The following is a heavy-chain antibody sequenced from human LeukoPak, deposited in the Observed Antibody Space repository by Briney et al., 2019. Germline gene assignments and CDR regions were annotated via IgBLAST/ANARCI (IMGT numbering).Heavy chain of an antibody. CDR1: GFTFSSYS. J-gene: IGHJ3*02. D-gene: IGHD2-2*01. CDR2: ISSSSSTI. V-gene: IGHV3-48*01. Sequence: GGSLRLSCAASGFTFSSYSMNWVRQAPGKGLEWVSYISSSSSTIYYADSVKGRFTISRDNAKNSLYLQMNSLRAEDTAVYYCAREPLRRRPYCSSTSCYLHDAFDIWGQGTMVTVSS. CDR3: AREPLRRRPYCSSTSCYLHDAFDI.